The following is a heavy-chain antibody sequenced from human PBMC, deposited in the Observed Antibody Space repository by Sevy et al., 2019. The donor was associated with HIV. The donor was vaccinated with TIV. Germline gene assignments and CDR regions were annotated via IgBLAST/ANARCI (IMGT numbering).Heavy chain of an antibody. CDR3: VGEGLGGYSYSLDY. Sequence: GESLKISCAASGFSFSIYWMSWVRQAPGKGLEGVATMKQDGSEEDYVDSVKGRFTISRDNAKNSLFLQMNSLSAEDTAVYYCVGEGLGGYSYSLDYWGHGTLVTVSS. V-gene: IGHV3-7*01. D-gene: IGHD5-18*01. CDR2: MKQDGSEE. J-gene: IGHJ4*01. CDR1: GFSFSIYW.